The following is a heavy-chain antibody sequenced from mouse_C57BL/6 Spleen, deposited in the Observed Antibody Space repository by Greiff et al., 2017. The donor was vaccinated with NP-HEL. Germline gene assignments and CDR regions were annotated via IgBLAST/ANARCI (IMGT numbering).Heavy chain of an antibody. CDR3: AGSWDYDGQYYYAMDY. Sequence: VQLQQSGPELVKPGASVKISCKASGYSFTDYNMNWVKQSNGKSLEWIGVINPNYGTTSYNHKFKDKATLTVDQSSSTAYMQLNSLTSEDSAVYYCAGSWDYDGQYYYAMDYWGKGTTVTVSS. CDR2: INPNYGTT. V-gene: IGHV1-39*01. J-gene: IGHJ4*01. CDR1: GYSFTDYN. D-gene: IGHD2-4*01.